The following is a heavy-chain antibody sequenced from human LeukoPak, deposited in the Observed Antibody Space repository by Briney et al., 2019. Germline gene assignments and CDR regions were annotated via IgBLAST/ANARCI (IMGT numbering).Heavy chain of an antibody. J-gene: IGHJ4*02. V-gene: IGHV3-21*06. CDR3: ASGIAAANISPFDY. CDR2: ISSSSNHI. Sequence: GGSLRLSCAVSGFIFSAFGMNWVRQAPGKGLEWVSFISSSSNHIYYADSVKGRFTISRDNTKSSLYLQMYSLRAEDTAVYYCASGIAAANISPFDYWGQGTLVTVSS. CDR1: GFIFSAFG. D-gene: IGHD6-13*01.